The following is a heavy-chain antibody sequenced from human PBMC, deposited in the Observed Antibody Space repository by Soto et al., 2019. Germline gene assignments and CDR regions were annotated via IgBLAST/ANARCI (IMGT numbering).Heavy chain of an antibody. V-gene: IGHV3-30*04. D-gene: IGHD2-8*01. CDR1: GFTFTDHA. Sequence: VQLVESGGGVFQPGRSLTLSCVASGFTFTDHAMHWVRQAPGKGLEWVALISYDGNNKQYTDSVEGRSSISRDNSKDTLFLQLSSLRLEDTAVYYCARTKAIFGLDVWGQGTTVTVSS. J-gene: IGHJ6*02. CDR2: ISYDGNNK. CDR3: ARTKAIFGLDV.